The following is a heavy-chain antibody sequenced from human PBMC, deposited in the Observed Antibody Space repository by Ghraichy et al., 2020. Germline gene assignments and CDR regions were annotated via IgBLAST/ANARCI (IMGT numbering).Heavy chain of an antibody. CDR3: AREGPVKEFDY. J-gene: IGHJ4*02. D-gene: IGHD3-10*01. Sequence: GGYLRLSCAASGFTFSSYWMSWVRQAPGKGLEWVANIKQDGSEKYYVDSVKGRFTISRDNAKNSLYLQMNSLRAEDTAVYYCAREGPVKEFDYWGQGTLVTVSS. CDR1: GFTFSSYW. V-gene: IGHV3-7*01. CDR2: IKQDGSEK.